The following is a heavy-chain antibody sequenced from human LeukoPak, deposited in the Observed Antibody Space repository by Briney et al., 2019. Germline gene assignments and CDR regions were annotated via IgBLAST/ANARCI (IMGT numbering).Heavy chain of an antibody. V-gene: IGHV3-7*04. CDR3: VRGEPSIAVAAVDY. J-gene: IGHJ4*02. Sequence: PGGSLRLSCAASGFTFSSYWMSWVRQAPGKGLEWVANIKQDGSEKYYVDSVKGRFTIPGDNAKNLLYLQMNSLRAEDTAVYYCVRGEPSIAVAAVDYWGQGTLVTVSS. D-gene: IGHD6-19*01. CDR2: IKQDGSEK. CDR1: GFTFSSYW.